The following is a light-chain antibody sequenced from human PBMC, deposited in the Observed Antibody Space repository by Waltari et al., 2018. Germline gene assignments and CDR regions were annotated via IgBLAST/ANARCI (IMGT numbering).Light chain of an antibody. V-gene: IGLV1-47*01. J-gene: IGLJ3*02. CDR2: RNN. CDR1: RSNIGNNN. Sequence: QSVLTQPPSASGTPGQRVTISCSGSRSNIGNNNIYCYQQLPGTATKLVIYRNNQRASGVPDRFSGSKSGTSVSLAFSGLRSEDEADYYCAAWDDSLSAWVFGGGTKLTVL. CDR3: AAWDDSLSAWV.